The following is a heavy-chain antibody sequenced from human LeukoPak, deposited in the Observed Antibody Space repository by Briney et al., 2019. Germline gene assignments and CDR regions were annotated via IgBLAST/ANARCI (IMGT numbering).Heavy chain of an antibody. CDR2: MSSSDDGR. CDR3: ARGYYDILTGPPGFDY. J-gene: IGHJ4*02. CDR1: GFSFSSCA. V-gene: IGHV3-23*01. Sequence: GGSLRLSCATSGFSFSSCAMSWVRQAPGKGLEWVSAMSSSDDGRYYAASVRGRFTISRDNSKNTLYLQMNSLRAEDTAVYYCARGYYDILTGPPGFDYWGQGTLVTVSS. D-gene: IGHD3-9*01.